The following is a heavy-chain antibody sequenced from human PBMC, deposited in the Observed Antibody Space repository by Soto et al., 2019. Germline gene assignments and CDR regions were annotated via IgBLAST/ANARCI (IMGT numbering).Heavy chain of an antibody. CDR3: ALVDSSGWYYFDY. V-gene: IGHV4-34*01. CDR2: INHSGST. Sequence: PSETLSLTCAVYGGSFSVYYWSWIRQPPGKGLEWIGEINHSGSTNYNPSLKSRVTISVDTSKNQFSLKLSSVTAADTAVYYCALVDSSGWYYFDYWGQGTLVTVSS. CDR1: GGSFSVYY. J-gene: IGHJ4*02. D-gene: IGHD6-19*01.